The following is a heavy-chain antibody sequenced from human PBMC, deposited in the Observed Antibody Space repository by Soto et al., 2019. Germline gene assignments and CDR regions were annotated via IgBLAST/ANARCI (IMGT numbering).Heavy chain of an antibody. J-gene: IGHJ5*01. D-gene: IGHD2-2*01. CDR1: GYSLSGYY. CDR2: INPKSGDT. Sequence: GASVKVSCKASGYSLSGYYLHWVRQAPGQGLEWMGWINPKSGDTDYAQNFQGRVTMTTDTSITTAYMELSRLRSDDTAVYYCARPYCTSNSCHNLFDSWGQGTLVTVSS. CDR3: ARPYCTSNSCHNLFDS. V-gene: IGHV1-2*02.